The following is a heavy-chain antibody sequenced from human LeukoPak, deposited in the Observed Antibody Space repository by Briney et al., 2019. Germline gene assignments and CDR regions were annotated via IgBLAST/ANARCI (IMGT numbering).Heavy chain of an antibody. CDR2: IKPDGSDK. CDR1: GFTFSSYW. Sequence: GGSLRLSCVASGFTFSSYWMSWVRQAPGRGLEWVANIKPDGSDKYYVDSVKGRFTISRDDAKNSVYLQMNSLRVEDTAVYYCARDGIDYWGQGTLVTVSS. V-gene: IGHV3-7*05. CDR3: ARDGIDY. J-gene: IGHJ4*02.